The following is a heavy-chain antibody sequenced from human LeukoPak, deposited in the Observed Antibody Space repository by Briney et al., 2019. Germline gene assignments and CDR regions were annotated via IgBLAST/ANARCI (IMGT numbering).Heavy chain of an antibody. D-gene: IGHD3-22*01. Sequence: GGSLRLSCAASGFTFSSYAMSWVRQAPGKGLEWVSAISGSGGSTYYADSVKGRFTISRDNSKNTLYLQMNSLRAEDTAVYYCARDSTNDSSGSYYYYGMDVWGQGTTVTVSS. J-gene: IGHJ6*02. V-gene: IGHV3-23*01. CDR3: ARDSTNDSSGSYYYYGMDV. CDR2: ISGSGGST. CDR1: GFTFSSYA.